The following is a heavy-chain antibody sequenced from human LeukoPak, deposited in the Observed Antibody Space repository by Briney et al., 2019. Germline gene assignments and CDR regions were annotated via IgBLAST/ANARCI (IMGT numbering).Heavy chain of an antibody. CDR1: GYTFTGYY. J-gene: IGHJ5*02. D-gene: IGHD2/OR15-2a*01. V-gene: IGHV1-2*02. CDR3: ARALYPLSWFDP. CDR2: INPNSGGT. Sequence: ASVKVSCKASGYTFTGYYMHWVRQAPGQGLEWMGWINPNSGGTNYAQKFQGRVTMTRDTSISTAYMELSRLRSDDTAVYYCARALYPLSWFDPWDQGTLVTVSS.